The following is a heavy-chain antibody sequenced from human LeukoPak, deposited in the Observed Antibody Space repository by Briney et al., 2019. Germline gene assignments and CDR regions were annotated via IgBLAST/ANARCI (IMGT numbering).Heavy chain of an antibody. J-gene: IGHJ6*03. V-gene: IGHV4-34*01. CDR2: INHSGST. Sequence: SETLSLTCAVYGGSFSGYYWSWIRQPPGKGLEWIGEINHSGSTNYNPSLKSRVTISVDTSKKQFSMKLSSVTAADTAVYYCARGSTYYYDSSGYYYRQDYYYYYMDVWGKGTTVTVSS. D-gene: IGHD3-22*01. CDR3: ARGSTYYYDSSGYYYRQDYYYYYMDV. CDR1: GGSFSGYY.